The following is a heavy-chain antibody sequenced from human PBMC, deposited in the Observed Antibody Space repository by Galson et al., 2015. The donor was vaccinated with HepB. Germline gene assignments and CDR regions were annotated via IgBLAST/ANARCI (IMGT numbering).Heavy chain of an antibody. V-gene: IGHV4-61*01. J-gene: IGHJ6*02. Sequence: SETLSLTCTVSGDPVSSVSYSWTWIRQRPGKGLEWIGNIYYSGSTNYNPSLKSRVSISVDTSKNQFSLRVRFVTDADTAVYYCARDRDRGVNGMDVWGLGTTVTVSS. D-gene: IGHD3-10*01. CDR2: IYYSGST. CDR1: GDPVSSVSYS. CDR3: ARDRDRGVNGMDV.